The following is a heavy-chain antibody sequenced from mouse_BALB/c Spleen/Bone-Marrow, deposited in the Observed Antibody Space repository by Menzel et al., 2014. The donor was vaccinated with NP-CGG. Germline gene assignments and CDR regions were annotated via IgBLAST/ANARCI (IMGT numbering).Heavy chain of an antibody. CDR1: GYTFXSYW. D-gene: IGHD2-4*01. CDR2: IDPSDSET. V-gene: IGHV1-61*01. CDR3: ASGAIYYDYDEYYFDY. Sequence: VQLQQSGAELVRPGASVKLSCKASGYTFXSYWMNWVKQRPGQGLEWIGMIDPSDSETHYNQVFKDKATLTVDKSSSTAYMQLSSLTSEDSAVYYCASGAIYYDYDEYYFDYWGQGTTLTVSS. J-gene: IGHJ2*01.